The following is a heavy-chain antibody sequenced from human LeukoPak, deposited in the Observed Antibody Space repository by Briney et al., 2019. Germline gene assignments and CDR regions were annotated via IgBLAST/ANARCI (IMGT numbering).Heavy chain of an antibody. CDR3: ARGYCSGGSCYPAPFDY. J-gene: IGHJ4*02. Sequence: GGSLRLSCAASGFTLSRDSMNWVRQAPGKGLEWVSVIYSGGYTYHADSVKGRFTISRGDSKNTLYLQMNSLRAEDTAVYYCARGYCSGGSCYPAPFDYWGQGTLVTVSS. CDR2: IYSGGYT. D-gene: IGHD2-15*01. CDR1: GFTLSRDS. V-gene: IGHV3-53*01.